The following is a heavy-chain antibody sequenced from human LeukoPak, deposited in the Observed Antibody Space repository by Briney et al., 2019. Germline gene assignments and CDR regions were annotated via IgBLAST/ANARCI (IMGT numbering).Heavy chain of an antibody. J-gene: IGHJ4*02. D-gene: IGHD2-8*02. CDR3: AKDGSWSCTD. CDR1: GFTFSKSA. CDR2: IEHHGNDK. V-gene: IGHV3-30*02. Sequence: WGTLKLSCTASGFTFSKSAMHWVRQRPGKGLEWVAYIEHHGNDKYYVDSVKGRFIISRDNSRRTLYPQMNSLRPDDTALYYCAKDGSWSCTDWGQGTPVTVSS.